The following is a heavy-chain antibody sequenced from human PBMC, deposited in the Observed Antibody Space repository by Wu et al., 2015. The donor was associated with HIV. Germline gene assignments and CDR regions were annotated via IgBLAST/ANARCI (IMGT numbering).Heavy chain of an antibody. CDR1: GYTLTELS. CDR3: ATGVGTGGDCYSLSLCGMDV. V-gene: IGHV1-24*01. Sequence: QVQLVQSGAEVKKPGASVKVSCKVSGYTLTELSMHWVRQAPGKGLEWMGGFDPEDGETIYAQKFQGRVTMTEDTSTDTAYMELSSLRSEDTAVYYCATGVGTGGDCYSLSLCGMDVWGQGTTVTVSS. D-gene: IGHD2-21*02. CDR2: FDPEDGET. J-gene: IGHJ6*02.